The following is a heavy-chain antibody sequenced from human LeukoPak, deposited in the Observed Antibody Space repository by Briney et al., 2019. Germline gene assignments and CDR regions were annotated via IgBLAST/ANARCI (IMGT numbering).Heavy chain of an antibody. Sequence: SETLSLTCAVYGGSFSGYYWGWIRQPPGKGLEWIGSIYYSGSTYYNPSLKSRVTISVDTSKNQFSLKLSSVTAADTAVYYCAKDPTDFDSSGQTYFDYWGQGSLVTVSS. D-gene: IGHD3-22*01. CDR2: IYYSGST. CDR3: AKDPTDFDSSGQTYFDY. CDR1: GGSFSGYY. J-gene: IGHJ4*02. V-gene: IGHV4-34*01.